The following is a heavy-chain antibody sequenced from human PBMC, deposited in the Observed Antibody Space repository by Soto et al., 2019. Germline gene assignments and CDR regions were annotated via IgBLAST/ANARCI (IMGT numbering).Heavy chain of an antibody. CDR1: GFTFSSYA. Sequence: GGSLRLSCAASGFTFSSYAMSWVRQAPGKGLEWVSAISGSGGSTYYADSVKGRFTISRDNSKNTLYLQMNSLRAEDTAVYYCAKAPRNGRYFDWLLNDPYYYYGMDVWGQGTTVTVSS. J-gene: IGHJ6*02. CDR2: ISGSGGST. D-gene: IGHD3-9*01. V-gene: IGHV3-23*01. CDR3: AKAPRNGRYFDWLLNDPYYYYGMDV.